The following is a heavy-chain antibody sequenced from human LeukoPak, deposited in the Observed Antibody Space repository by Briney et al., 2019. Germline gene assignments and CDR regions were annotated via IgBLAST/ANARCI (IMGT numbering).Heavy chain of an antibody. CDR3: ARDSASCYDSSGCLDFDY. CDR1: GFIFSSYA. CDR2: ISYDGSNK. D-gene: IGHD3-22*01. J-gene: IGHJ4*02. Sequence: GRSLRLSCAASGFIFSSYAIHWVRQAPGEGLEWVAVISYDGSNKYYADSVKGRFTISRDNSKNTLYLQMNSLRAEDTAVYYCARDSASCYDSSGCLDFDYWGQGTLVTVSS. V-gene: IGHV3-30*01.